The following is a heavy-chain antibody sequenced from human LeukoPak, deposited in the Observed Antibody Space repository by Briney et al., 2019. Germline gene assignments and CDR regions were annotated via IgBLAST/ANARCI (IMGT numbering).Heavy chain of an antibody. Sequence: GGPLRLSCAASGFTFGSYWMHWVRQAPGKGLVWVSRIDTDGSSTSDADSVRGRVTISRDNAKNTLYLQMNSLGADDTAVYYCARAGYCSGGSCYFDYWGQGTQVIVSS. CDR3: ARAGYCSGGSCYFDY. J-gene: IGHJ4*02. D-gene: IGHD2-15*01. CDR1: GFTFGSYW. CDR2: IDTDGSST. V-gene: IGHV3-74*01.